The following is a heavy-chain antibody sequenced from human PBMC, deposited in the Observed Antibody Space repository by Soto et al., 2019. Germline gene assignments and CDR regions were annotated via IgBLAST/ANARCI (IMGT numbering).Heavy chain of an antibody. CDR3: TKVGSGFNYDD. V-gene: IGHV3-72*01. Sequence: GGSLRLSCAASGFTFSDHYMDWVRQAPGKGLEWVGRTRKKTNSYSTEYAASVKGRFTISRDDSKNSLYLQMNSLKTEDAAVYYCTKVGSGFNYDDWGQGTLVTVSS. J-gene: IGHJ4*02. CDR1: GFTFSDHY. CDR2: TRKKTNSYST. D-gene: IGHD5-12*01.